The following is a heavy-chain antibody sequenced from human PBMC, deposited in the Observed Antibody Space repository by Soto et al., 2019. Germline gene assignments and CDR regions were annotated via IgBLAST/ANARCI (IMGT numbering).Heavy chain of an antibody. CDR1: GFTFSDYG. Sequence: GGSLRLSCAASGFTFSDYGMVWVRQAPGKGLEWVAVISSSGSTIYYADSVKGRFTISRDNAKNSLYLQMNSLRAEDTAVYYCARGPDAGYCSGGSCYSDLFQAFDIWGQGTMVTVSS. D-gene: IGHD2-15*01. CDR2: ISSSGSTI. CDR3: ARGPDAGYCSGGSCYSDLFQAFDI. J-gene: IGHJ3*02. V-gene: IGHV3-11*01.